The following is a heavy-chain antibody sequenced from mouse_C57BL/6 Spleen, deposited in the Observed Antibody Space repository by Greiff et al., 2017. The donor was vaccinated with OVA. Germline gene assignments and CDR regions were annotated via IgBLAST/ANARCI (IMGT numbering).Heavy chain of an antibody. V-gene: IGHV2-9-1*01. Sequence: VHLVESGPGLVAPSQSLSITCTVSGFSLTSYAISWVRQPPGKGLEWLGVIWTGGGTNYNSALKSRLSISKANSKSQVFLKMNSLQTDDTARYYCARTYYYGSSSYWYFDVWGTGTTVTVSS. CDR1: GFSLTSYA. CDR3: ARTYYYGSSSYWYFDV. CDR2: IWTGGGT. J-gene: IGHJ1*03. D-gene: IGHD1-1*01.